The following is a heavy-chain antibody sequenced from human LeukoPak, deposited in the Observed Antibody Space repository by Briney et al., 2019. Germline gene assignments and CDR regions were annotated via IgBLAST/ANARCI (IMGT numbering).Heavy chain of an antibody. CDR1: GFTFSSYA. D-gene: IGHD1-26*01. Sequence: GGSLRLSCAASGFTFSSYAIHWVRQAPGKGLEWVAVISYDGSNKYYADSVKGRFTISRDNSKNTLYLQMNSLRAEDTAVYYCAKDRGELYNGYYFDYWGQGTLVTVSS. V-gene: IGHV3-30-3*01. J-gene: IGHJ4*02. CDR3: AKDRGELYNGYYFDY. CDR2: ISYDGSNK.